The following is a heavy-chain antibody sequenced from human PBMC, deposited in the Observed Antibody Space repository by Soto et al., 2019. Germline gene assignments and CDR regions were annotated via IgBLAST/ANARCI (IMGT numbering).Heavy chain of an antibody. Sequence: QLQLQESGPGLVKPSETLSLTCTVSGGSISSSSYYWGWIRQPPGKGLEWIGSIYYSGSTYYNPSLKSRVTISVDTSKNQFSLKLSSVTAADTAVYYCARLGYCSGGSCYPLTYMDVWGKGTTVTVSS. V-gene: IGHV4-39*01. CDR2: IYYSGST. CDR3: ARLGYCSGGSCYPLTYMDV. J-gene: IGHJ6*03. D-gene: IGHD2-15*01. CDR1: GGSISSSSYY.